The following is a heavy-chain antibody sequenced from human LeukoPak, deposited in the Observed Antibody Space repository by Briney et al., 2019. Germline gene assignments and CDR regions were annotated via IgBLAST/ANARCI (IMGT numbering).Heavy chain of an antibody. J-gene: IGHJ3*02. D-gene: IGHD6-19*01. CDR2: IYYSGST. CDR3: VYGSGWSDAFDI. Sequence: SETLSLTCTVSGGSISSYYWSWIRQPPGKGLEWIGYIYYSGSTNYNPSLKSRVTISVDTSKNQFSLKPSSVTAADTAVYYCVYGSGWSDAFDIWGQGTMVTVSS. CDR1: GGSISSYY. V-gene: IGHV4-59*08.